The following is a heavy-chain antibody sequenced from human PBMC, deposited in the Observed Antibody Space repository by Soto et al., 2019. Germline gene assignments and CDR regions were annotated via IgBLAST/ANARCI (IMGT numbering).Heavy chain of an antibody. CDR2: ISAYNGNT. Sequence: ASVKVSCKASGYTFTSYGISWVQQAPGQGLEWMGWISAYNGNTNYAQKLQGRVTMTTDTSTSTAHMELRSLRSDDTAVYYCARSERTVAGTNAFDIWGQGTMVTVSS. J-gene: IGHJ3*02. CDR1: GYTFTSYG. D-gene: IGHD6-19*01. V-gene: IGHV1-18*01. CDR3: ARSERTVAGTNAFDI.